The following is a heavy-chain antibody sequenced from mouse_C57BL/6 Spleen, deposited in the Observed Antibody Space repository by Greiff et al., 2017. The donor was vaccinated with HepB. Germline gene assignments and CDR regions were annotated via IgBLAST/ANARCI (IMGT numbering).Heavy chain of an antibody. CDR3: AREGSYGYFDY. D-gene: IGHD6-1*01. V-gene: IGHV1-52*01. Sequence: QVQLQQPGAELVRPGSSVELSCKASGYTFTSYWMHWVKQRPLQGLEWIGNIDPSDSETHYNQKFKDKATLTVDKSSSTAYMQLSSLTSEDSAVYYCAREGSYGYFDYWGQGTTLTVSS. CDR1: GYTFTSYW. CDR2: IDPSDSET. J-gene: IGHJ2*01.